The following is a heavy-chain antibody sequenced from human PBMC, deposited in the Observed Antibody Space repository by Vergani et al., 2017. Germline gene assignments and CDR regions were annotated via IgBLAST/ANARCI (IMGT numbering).Heavy chain of an antibody. CDR2: ISSSGSTI. J-gene: IGHJ4*02. CDR3: ARVHSGGSCYPY. D-gene: IGHD2-15*01. V-gene: IGHV3-48*04. CDR1: GFTFSSYA. Sequence: EVQLLESGGGLVQPGGSLRLSCAASGFTFSSYAMSWVRQAPGKGLEWVSYISSSGSTIYYADSVKGRFTISRDNAKNSLYLQMNSLRAEDTAVYYCARVHSGGSCYPYWGQGTLVTVSS.